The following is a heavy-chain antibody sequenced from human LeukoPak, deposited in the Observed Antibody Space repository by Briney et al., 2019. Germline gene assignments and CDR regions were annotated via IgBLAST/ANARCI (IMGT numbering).Heavy chain of an antibody. CDR2: ICYSGST. D-gene: IGHD3-9*01. Sequence: SETLSLTCTVSGGSISSYYWSWIRQPPGKGLGWIAYICYSGSTNYNPSLKSRVTISVDTSKNQFSLKLSSVTAADTAVYYCAREDYDILTGDYWSYMDVWGKGTTVTVSS. CDR1: GGSISSYY. V-gene: IGHV4-59*01. J-gene: IGHJ6*03. CDR3: AREDYDILTGDYWSYMDV.